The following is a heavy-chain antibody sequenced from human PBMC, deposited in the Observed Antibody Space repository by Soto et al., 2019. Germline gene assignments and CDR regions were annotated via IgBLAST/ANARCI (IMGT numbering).Heavy chain of an antibody. CDR2: IYYSGST. J-gene: IGHJ4*02. CDR1: GGSISSSSYY. V-gene: IGHV4-39*01. Sequence: SETLSLTCTVSGGSISSSSYYWGWIRQPPGKGLEWIGSIYYSGSTYYNPSLKSRVTISVDTSKNQFSLKLSSVSAADTAVYYCARHKTSRYDYWGQGTQVTVSS. CDR3: ARHKTSRYDY. D-gene: IGHD2-2*01.